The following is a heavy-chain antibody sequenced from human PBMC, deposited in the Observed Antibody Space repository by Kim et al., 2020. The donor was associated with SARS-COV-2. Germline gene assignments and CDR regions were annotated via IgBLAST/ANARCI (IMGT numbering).Heavy chain of an antibody. CDR2: ISSNGGST. CDR1: GFTFSSYA. CDR3: ARDFLTVTTGTFGY. Sequence: GGSLRLSCAASGFTFSSYAMHWVRQAPGKGLEYVSAISSNGGSTYYANSVKGRFTISRDNSKNTLYLQMGSLRAEDMAVYYCARDFLTVTTGTFGYWGQGTLVTVSS. D-gene: IGHD4-17*01. V-gene: IGHV3-64*01. J-gene: IGHJ4*02.